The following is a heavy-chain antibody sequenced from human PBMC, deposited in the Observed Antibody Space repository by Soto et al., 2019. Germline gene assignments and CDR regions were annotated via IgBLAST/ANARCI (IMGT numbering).Heavy chain of an antibody. CDR1: GGTFSTYA. D-gene: IGHD5-18*01. V-gene: IGHV1-69*12. CDR2: IIPMFGTA. Sequence: QVQLVQSGAEVKKPESSVKVSCKAPGGTFSTYAISWVRQAPGQGLEWMGGIIPMFGTANYAQGFQDRVTITADDSTDTVYMELSSLRSEDTAVYFCASGIQLWLRRINNGYSGWGQGTLVTVSS. CDR3: ASGIQLWLRRINNGYSG. J-gene: IGHJ4*02.